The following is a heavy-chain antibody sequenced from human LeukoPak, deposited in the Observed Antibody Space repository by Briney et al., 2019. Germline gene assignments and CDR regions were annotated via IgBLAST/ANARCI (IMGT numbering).Heavy chain of an antibody. V-gene: IGHV1-58*02. D-gene: IGHD3-22*01. Sequence: SVKVSCKASGFTFTSSAMQWVRQARGQRLEWIGWIVVGSGNTNYAQKFQERVTITRDMSTSTAYMELSSLRSEDTAVYYCAAGPDYYDSSLGAFDIWGQGTTVTVSS. CDR2: IVVGSGNT. CDR1: GFTFTSSA. J-gene: IGHJ3*02. CDR3: AAGPDYYDSSLGAFDI.